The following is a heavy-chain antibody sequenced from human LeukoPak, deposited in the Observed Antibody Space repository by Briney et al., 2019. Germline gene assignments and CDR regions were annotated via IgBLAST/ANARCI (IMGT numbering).Heavy chain of an antibody. D-gene: IGHD6-13*01. CDR3: ARDIAAAGLFFDY. CDR2: MKYDGSEK. J-gene: IGHJ4*02. V-gene: IGHV3-7*01. CDR1: GFTFSSYW. Sequence: GGSLRLSCAASGFTFSSYWMSWVRQAPGKGLEWVANMKYDGSEKDYVDSVKGRVTISRDNAKNSLYLQMNSLRAEDTAVYYCARDIAAAGLFFDYWGQGTLVTVFS.